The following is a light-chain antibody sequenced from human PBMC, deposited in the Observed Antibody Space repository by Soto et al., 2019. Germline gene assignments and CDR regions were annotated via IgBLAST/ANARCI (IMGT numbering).Light chain of an antibody. J-gene: IGKJ2*01. V-gene: IGKV4-1*01. CDR2: WAS. CDR1: QSVLSSSNNKNF. CDR3: QQYYRIPYT. Sequence: DIVMTQSPDSLAVSLGERATINCKSSQSVLSSSNNKNFLAWYQQKPGQSPKLLIYWASTRETGVPARFSGRGSGTNFTLTITSPQAEDVAVYYCQQYYRIPYTFGPGTKLEIK.